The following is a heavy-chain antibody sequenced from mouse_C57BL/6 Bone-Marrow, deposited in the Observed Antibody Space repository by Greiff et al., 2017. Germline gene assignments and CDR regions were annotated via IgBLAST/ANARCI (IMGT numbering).Heavy chain of an antibody. D-gene: IGHD5-1*01. CDR3: ARGKDEYEYLAWFAY. CDR2: IYPRSGNT. J-gene: IGHJ3*01. V-gene: IGHV1-81*01. CDR1: GYTFTSYG. Sequence: QVQLKESGAELARPGASAKLSCKASGYTFTSYGISWVKQRTGQGLEWIGEIYPRSGNTYYNEKFKGKATLTADQSSSTAYMELRSLTSEDSAVYFCARGKDEYEYLAWFAYWGQGTLVNVAA.